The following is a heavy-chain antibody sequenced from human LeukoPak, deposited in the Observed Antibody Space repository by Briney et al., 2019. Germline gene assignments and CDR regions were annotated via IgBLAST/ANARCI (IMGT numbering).Heavy chain of an antibody. V-gene: IGHV4-39*07. CDR2: IYYSGST. CDR3: ARLASGSYGPLTPFDY. J-gene: IGHJ4*02. CDR1: GGSISSSSYY. D-gene: IGHD1-26*01. Sequence: SETLSLTCTVSGGSISSSSYYWGWIRQPPGKGLEWIGSIYYSGSTYYNPSLKSRVTISVDTSKNQFSLRLSSVTAADTAVYYSARLASGSYGPLTPFDYWGQGTLVTVSS.